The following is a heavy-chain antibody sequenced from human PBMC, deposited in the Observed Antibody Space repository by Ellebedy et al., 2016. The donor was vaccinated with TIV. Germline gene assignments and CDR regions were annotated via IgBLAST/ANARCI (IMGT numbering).Heavy chain of an antibody. D-gene: IGHD5-18*01. V-gene: IGHV4-31*03. J-gene: IGHJ4*02. CDR3: ARSPTVDTPMATASTFDY. Sequence: SETLSLTCTVSGGSISSGGYYWSWIRQHPGKGLEWIGYIYYSGSTYYNPSLKSRVTISVDTSKNQFSLKLSSVTAADTAVYYCARSPTVDTPMATASTFDYWGQGTLVTVSS. CDR2: IYYSGST. CDR1: GGSISSGGYY.